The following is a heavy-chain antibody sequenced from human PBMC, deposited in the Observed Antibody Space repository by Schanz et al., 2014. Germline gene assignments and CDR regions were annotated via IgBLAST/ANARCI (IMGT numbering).Heavy chain of an antibody. V-gene: IGHV3-30*03. CDR2: ISYDGSNS. J-gene: IGHJ3*02. Sequence: VQVVESGGDLVQPGRSLRLSCAASGFSFNNYGLNWVRQAPGKGLEWVAAISYDGSNSYYADSVKGRFTISRDTSKNTLYLQMNSLRAEDTAVYYCARDRWDWNNAFDIWGQGTMVTVSS. CDR3: ARDRWDWNNAFDI. D-gene: IGHD1-1*01. CDR1: GFSFNNYG.